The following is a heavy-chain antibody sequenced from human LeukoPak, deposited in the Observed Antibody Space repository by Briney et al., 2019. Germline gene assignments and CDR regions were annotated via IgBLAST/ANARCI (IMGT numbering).Heavy chain of an antibody. D-gene: IGHD1-26*01. J-gene: IGHJ4*02. Sequence: GGSLRLSCAASGFTFYSYAMNWVRQAPGKGLEWVSSISSSSSYIYYADSVKGRFTISRDNAKNSLYLQMNSLRAEDTAVYYCARGYSIVGATLDYWGQGTLVTVSS. CDR3: ARGYSIVGATLDY. CDR2: ISSSSSYI. V-gene: IGHV3-21*01. CDR1: GFTFYSYA.